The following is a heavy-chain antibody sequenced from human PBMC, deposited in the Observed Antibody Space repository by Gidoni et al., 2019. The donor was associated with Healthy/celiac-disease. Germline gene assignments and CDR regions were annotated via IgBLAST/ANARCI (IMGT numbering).Heavy chain of an antibody. Sequence: QVQLVASGGVVVQPGRSLSLSCAASGFAFSSYAMHWVRQAPGNGLGGVAVISDDGRNKYYEDSVKGRFTISRDNSKNKLYLQMNSLRAEDTDVYYCARDRLLGGDSAIDYWGQGTLVTVSS. CDR1: GFAFSSYA. V-gene: IGHV3-30*04. CDR3: ARDRLLGGDSAIDY. J-gene: IGHJ4*02. D-gene: IGHD4-17*01. CDR2: ISDDGRNK.